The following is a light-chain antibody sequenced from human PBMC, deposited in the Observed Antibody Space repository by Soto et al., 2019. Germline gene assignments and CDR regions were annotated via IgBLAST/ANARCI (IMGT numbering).Light chain of an antibody. V-gene: IGKV1-27*01. CDR2: GAS. Sequence: DIQMTQSPSSLSASVGDRVTISCRASQVINNYLAWYQQKPGKGPKLLIYGASTLQSGVPSRFSGSGSGTDFTLTIRSLQPEDVVTYYCQKYNSAPPVTFGPGTKVDV. CDR1: QVINNY. J-gene: IGKJ3*01. CDR3: QKYNSAPPVT.